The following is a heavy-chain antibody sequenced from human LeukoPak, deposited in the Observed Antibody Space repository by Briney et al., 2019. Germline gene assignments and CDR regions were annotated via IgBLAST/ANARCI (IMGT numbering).Heavy chain of an antibody. Sequence: ASVKVSCKASGYTFTSSALNWVRQAPGQGLEWMGWINTNTGNPTYAQGFTGRFVFSLNTSVSTAYLHISSLKAEDTAVYYCATDLKKGDSGCFDYWGQGTLVTVSS. V-gene: IGHV7-4-1*02. CDR1: GYTFTSSA. CDR2: INTNTGNP. CDR3: ATDLKKGDSGCFDY. D-gene: IGHD6-19*01. J-gene: IGHJ4*02.